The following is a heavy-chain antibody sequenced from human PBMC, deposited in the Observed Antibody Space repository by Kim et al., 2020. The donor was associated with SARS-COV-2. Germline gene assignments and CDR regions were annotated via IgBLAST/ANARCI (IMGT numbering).Heavy chain of an antibody. CDR3: TRDFLYRNSGSYFDFDY. J-gene: IGHJ4*02. Sequence: GGSLRLSCTASGFTFGDYAMSWVRQAPGKGLEWVGFIRSKAYGGTTEYAASVKGRFTISRDDSKSIAYLQMNSLKTEDTAVYYCTRDFLYRNSGSYFDFDYWGQGTLVTVSS. D-gene: IGHD1-26*01. V-gene: IGHV3-49*04. CDR2: IRSKAYGGTT. CDR1: GFTFGDYA.